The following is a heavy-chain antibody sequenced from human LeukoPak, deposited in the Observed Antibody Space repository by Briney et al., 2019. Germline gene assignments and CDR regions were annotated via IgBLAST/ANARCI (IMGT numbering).Heavy chain of an antibody. CDR3: ARVVTVAWSERRPGYFYMDV. J-gene: IGHJ6*03. D-gene: IGHD1-1*01. Sequence: GGSLRLSCGASGFTFSSYGMNWVRQAPGKGLEWVASISSTGSYIYYADSGKGRFTISRDNAKKSLYLQMNSLRAEDTAVYYCARVVTVAWSERRPGYFYMDVWGKGTTVTVSS. CDR1: GFTFSSYG. V-gene: IGHV3-21*01. CDR2: ISSTGSYI.